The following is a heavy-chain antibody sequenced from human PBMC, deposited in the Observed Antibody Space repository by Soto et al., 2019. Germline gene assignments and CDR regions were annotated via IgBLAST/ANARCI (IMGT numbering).Heavy chain of an antibody. CDR1: GGTFSSYA. V-gene: IGHV1-69*13. J-gene: IGHJ4*02. Sequence: SVKVSCKASGGTFSSYAISWVRQAPGQGLEWMGGIIPIFGTANYAQKFQGRVTITADESTSTAYMELSSLRSEDTAVYYCARDRRYSSSWGASDFDYWGQGTLVTVSS. D-gene: IGHD6-13*01. CDR2: IIPIFGTA. CDR3: ARDRRYSSSWGASDFDY.